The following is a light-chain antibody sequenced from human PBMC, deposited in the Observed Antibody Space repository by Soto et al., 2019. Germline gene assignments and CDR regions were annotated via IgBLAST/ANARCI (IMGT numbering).Light chain of an antibody. J-gene: IGKJ1*01. CDR3: QQRSNCPPPTWT. CDR2: DAS. CDR1: QSVSSY. Sequence: EIVLTQSPATLSLSPGERATLSCRASQSVSSYLAWYQQKPGQAPRLLIYDASNRATGIPARFSGSGSGTDFTLTISSLEPEDFAVYYCQQRSNCPPPTWTFGQGTKVEIK. V-gene: IGKV3-11*01.